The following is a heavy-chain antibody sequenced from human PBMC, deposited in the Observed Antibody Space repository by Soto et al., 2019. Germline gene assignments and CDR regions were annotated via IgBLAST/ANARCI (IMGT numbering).Heavy chain of an antibody. Sequence: EALYLTCAVSGGSISSYYWSWLRQPPGKGLEWIGYIYYSGSTNYNPSLKSRVTISVDTSKNQFSLKLSSVTAADTAVYYCARSPARGYSYGYDYFDYWGQGTLVTVSS. D-gene: IGHD5-18*01. V-gene: IGHV4-59*01. CDR2: IYYSGST. J-gene: IGHJ4*02. CDR1: GGSISSYY. CDR3: ARSPARGYSYGYDYFDY.